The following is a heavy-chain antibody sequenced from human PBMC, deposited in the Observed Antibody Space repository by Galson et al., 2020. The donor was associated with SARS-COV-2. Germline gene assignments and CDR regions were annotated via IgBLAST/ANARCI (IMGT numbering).Heavy chain of an antibody. V-gene: IGHV3-9*01. J-gene: IGHJ4*02. CDR3: ATRGYGGNEGGFDY. Sequence: GIGWNSRTIGYADSVKGRFTISRDNADNSLYLQMDSLRVEDTALYYCATRGYGGNEGGFDYWGQGTLVTVSS. D-gene: IGHD5-18*01. CDR2: IGWNSRTI.